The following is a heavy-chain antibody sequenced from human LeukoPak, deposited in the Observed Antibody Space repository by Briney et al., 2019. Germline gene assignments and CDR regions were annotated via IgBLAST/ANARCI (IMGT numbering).Heavy chain of an antibody. Sequence: GGSLRLSCAASGFTFSDYWMHWVRQAPGKGLEWVSGISYNSGSIGYADSVKGRFTISRDNAKNSLYLQMNSLRAEDTALYYCAKAGYYDSSGYPSLHAFDIWGQGTMVTVSS. CDR2: ISYNSGSI. J-gene: IGHJ3*02. D-gene: IGHD3-22*01. V-gene: IGHV3-9*01. CDR1: GFTFSDYW. CDR3: AKAGYYDSSGYPSLHAFDI.